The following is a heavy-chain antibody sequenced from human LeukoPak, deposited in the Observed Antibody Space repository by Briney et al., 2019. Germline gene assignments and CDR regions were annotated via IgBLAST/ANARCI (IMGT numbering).Heavy chain of an antibody. D-gene: IGHD3-22*01. V-gene: IGHV3-23*01. J-gene: IGHJ4*02. CDR3: AKTYSYDSRDFDY. CDR2: ISVSGGST. CDR1: GFTFSSYG. Sequence: GGSLRLSCAASGFTFSSYGMHWVRQAPGKGLEWVSAISVSGGSTYYADSVKGRFTISRDNSKNTLYLHMNSLRAEDTAIYYCAKTYSYDSRDFDYWGQGTLVTVSS.